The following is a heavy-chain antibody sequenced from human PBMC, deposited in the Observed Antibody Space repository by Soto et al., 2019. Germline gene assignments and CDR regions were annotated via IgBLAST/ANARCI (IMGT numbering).Heavy chain of an antibody. CDR3: ARHLPSLRIDALDV. Sequence: SETLSLTCTVSGASISSGRYYWAWIRQPPGKGLEWVATIHTTGSTYYKPSLESRIALSIDTSKNHFSLRLTSVTAADTAVYYCARHLPSLRIDALDVWGQGTSVTVSS. CDR1: GASISSGRYY. V-gene: IGHV4-39*01. D-gene: IGHD2-15*01. J-gene: IGHJ6*02. CDR2: IHTTGST.